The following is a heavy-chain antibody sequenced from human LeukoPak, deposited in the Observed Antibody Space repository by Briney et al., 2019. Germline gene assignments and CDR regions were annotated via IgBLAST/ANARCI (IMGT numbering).Heavy chain of an antibody. CDR3: AKLPGWFGESHRDY. CDR2: INDSGGST. CDR1: GFTFSSYA. J-gene: IGHJ4*02. Sequence: GGSLRLSCAASGFTFSSYAMTWVRQAPGKGLEWVSSINDSGGSTYYADSVKGRFTISRDNSKNTLYLQMNSLRAEDTAVYYCAKLPGWFGESHRDYWGQGTLVTVSS. D-gene: IGHD3-10*01. V-gene: IGHV3-23*01.